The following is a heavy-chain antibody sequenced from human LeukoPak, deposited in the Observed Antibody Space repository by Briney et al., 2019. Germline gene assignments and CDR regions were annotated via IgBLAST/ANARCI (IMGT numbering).Heavy chain of an antibody. D-gene: IGHD6-13*01. Sequence: GGSLRLSCAASGFTFSGSAMHWVRQASGKGLEWVGRIRSKANSYATAYGASVKGRFTISRDNSKNTLYLQMNSLRAEDTAVYYCAKEDLAAAVDFFDYWGQGTLVTVSS. J-gene: IGHJ4*02. CDR3: AKEDLAAAVDFFDY. CDR1: GFTFSGSA. CDR2: IRSKANSYAT. V-gene: IGHV3-73*01.